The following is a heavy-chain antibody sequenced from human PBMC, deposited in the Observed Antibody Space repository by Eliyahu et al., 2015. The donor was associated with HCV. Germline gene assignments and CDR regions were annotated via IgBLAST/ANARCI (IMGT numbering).Heavy chain of an antibody. Sequence: QVQLQESGPGLVKASETLSLTCXVSGGSISSAYWSWIRQPPGKGLEWIGYIYXXGHTTYSPSLKSRVSISVDTSKNQXSLKLNSVTPADTAVYYCARGPTGSRYYFMDAWGKGTTVTVSS. D-gene: IGHD2-15*01. CDR3: ARGPTGSRYYFMDA. V-gene: IGHV4-59*01. J-gene: IGHJ6*03. CDR2: IYXXGHT. CDR1: GGSISSAY.